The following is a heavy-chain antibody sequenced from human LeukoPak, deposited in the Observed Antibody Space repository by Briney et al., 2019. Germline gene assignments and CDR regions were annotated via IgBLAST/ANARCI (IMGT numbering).Heavy chain of an antibody. CDR2: IYTSGST. CDR1: GGSISSYY. D-gene: IGHD4-11*01. J-gene: IGHJ4*02. Sequence: SETLSLTCTVSGGSISSYYWSWIRQPAGKGLEWIGRIYTSGSTNYNPSLKGRVTMSVDTSKNQFSLKLSSVTAADTAVYYCARDGDYSNYFDYWGQGTLVTVSS. CDR3: ARDGDYSNYFDY. V-gene: IGHV4-4*07.